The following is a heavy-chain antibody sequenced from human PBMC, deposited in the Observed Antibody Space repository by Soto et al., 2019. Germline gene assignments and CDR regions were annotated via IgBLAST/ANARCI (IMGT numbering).Heavy chain of an antibody. J-gene: IGHJ4*02. D-gene: IGHD3-10*01. Sequence: LGTLCLRCSVSCGSRGGYYWSWIRQPQGKGLEWIGYIYYSASTNYNPSLKSRVTISVDTSKNQFSLKLNSMTAADTAVYYCARHNYGSGTTYFGYWGQGILVTVSS. CDR3: ARHNYGSGTTYFGY. CDR2: IYYSAST. CDR1: CGSRGGYY. V-gene: IGHV4-59*08.